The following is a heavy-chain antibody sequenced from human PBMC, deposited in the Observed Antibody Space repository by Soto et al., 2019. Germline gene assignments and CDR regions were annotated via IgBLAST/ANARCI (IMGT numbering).Heavy chain of an antibody. CDR3: AREVITIFGVVTRSSNWFDP. V-gene: IGHV4-31*03. CDR1: GGSISSGGYY. Sequence: PSETLSLTCTVSGGSISSGGYYWSWIRQHPGKGLERIGYIYYSGSTYYNPSLKSRVTISVDTSKNQFSLKLSSVTAADTAVYYCAREVITIFGVVTRSSNWFDPWGQGTLVTVSS. D-gene: IGHD3-3*01. CDR2: IYYSGST. J-gene: IGHJ5*02.